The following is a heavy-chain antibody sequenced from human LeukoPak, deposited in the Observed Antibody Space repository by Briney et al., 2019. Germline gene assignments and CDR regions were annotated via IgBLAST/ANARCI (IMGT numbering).Heavy chain of an antibody. CDR3: ARLGVVRITTTAFDY. V-gene: IGHV5-51*01. D-gene: IGHD1-14*01. CDR2: IYPGDSDT. CDR1: GYSFSDFW. J-gene: IGHJ4*02. Sequence: GESLQISCKGSGYSFSDFWIVWVRQLPGQGLEWMGIIYPGDSDTRYSPSFQGQVTISADKSISTAYLQWSSLKASDTALYYCARLGVVRITTTAFDYWGQGSLVTVSS.